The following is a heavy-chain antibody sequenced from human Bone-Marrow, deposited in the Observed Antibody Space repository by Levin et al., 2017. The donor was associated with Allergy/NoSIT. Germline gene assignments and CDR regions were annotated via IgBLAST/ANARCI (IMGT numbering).Heavy chain of an antibody. J-gene: IGHJ6*02. CDR1: GFTLRGYW. Sequence: LSLPCAASGFTLRGYWMHWVRQAPGKGPVCVSRITTDGSRTNYADSVKGRFTISRDNAKNTVYLQMNSLRVEDTAVYYCARVRAVTTDYYYFYGMDVWGQGTTVTVSS. CDR3: ARVRAVTTDYYYFYGMDV. CDR2: ITTDGSRT. V-gene: IGHV3-74*01. D-gene: IGHD4-17*01.